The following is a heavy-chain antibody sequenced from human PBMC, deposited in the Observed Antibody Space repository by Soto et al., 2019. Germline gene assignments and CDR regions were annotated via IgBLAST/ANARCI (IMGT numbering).Heavy chain of an antibody. V-gene: IGHV4-4*07. CDR3: AREKRGCSSSRCYGPDY. CDR1: GDSMSTYY. CDR2: ISATGTT. D-gene: IGHD2-2*01. J-gene: IGHJ4*02. Sequence: QVQLQESGPGLVEPSETLSLTCTVSGDSMSTYYWNWIRQSAEKGLEWIGRISATGTTTYIPSLKSRITLSVDTSKNEFSLDLTSVTAADTAVYYCAREKRGCSSSRCYGPDYWGQGTLVTVSS.